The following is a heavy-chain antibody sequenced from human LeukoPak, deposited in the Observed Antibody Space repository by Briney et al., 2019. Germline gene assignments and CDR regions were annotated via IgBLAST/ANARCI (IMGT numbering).Heavy chain of an antibody. CDR3: ARHGGYGGNQKAHFDY. V-gene: IGHV5-51*01. Sequence: GESLKISCKGSGYSFTSYWIGWVRQMPGKGLEWMGIIYPGDSDTRYSPSFQGQVTISADKSISTAYLQWSSLRASDTAMYYCARHGGYGGNQKAHFDYWGQGTLVTVSS. J-gene: IGHJ4*02. D-gene: IGHD4-23*01. CDR1: GYSFTSYW. CDR2: IYPGDSDT.